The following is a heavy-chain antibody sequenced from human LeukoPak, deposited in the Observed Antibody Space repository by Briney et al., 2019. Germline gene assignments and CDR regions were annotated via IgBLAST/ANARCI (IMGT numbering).Heavy chain of an antibody. CDR2: ISGSGGST. Sequence: GGSLRLSCAASGFTFSSYAMSWVRQAPGRGLEWVSAISGSGGSTYYADSVKGRFTISRDNSKNTLYLQMNSLRAEDTAVYYCARLIPYYYDSSGSGWYFDLWGRGTLVTVSS. CDR3: ARLIPYYYDSSGSGWYFDL. J-gene: IGHJ2*01. CDR1: GFTFSSYA. D-gene: IGHD3-22*01. V-gene: IGHV3-23*01.